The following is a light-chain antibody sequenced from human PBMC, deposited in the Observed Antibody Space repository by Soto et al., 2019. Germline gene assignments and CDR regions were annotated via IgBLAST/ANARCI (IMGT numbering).Light chain of an antibody. J-gene: IGLJ1*01. CDR2: SVS. CDR3: ISHEVSRSYV. Sequence: QSVLTQPASVSGSPGQSITISCSGTSSDIGAYDHVAWFQQFPGKTPKLVIYSVSNRPSGVSYRFSGSKSGNTASLPISGLQADDEADYYCISHEVSRSYVFGPGTKVTVL. CDR1: SSDIGAYDH. V-gene: IGLV2-14*01.